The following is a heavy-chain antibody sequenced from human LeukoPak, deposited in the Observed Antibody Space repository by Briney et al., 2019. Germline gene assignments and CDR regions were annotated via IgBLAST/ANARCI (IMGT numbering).Heavy chain of an antibody. J-gene: IGHJ4*02. Sequence: GGSLRLSCAASGFTFSSYGMHWVRQAPGKGLEWVAVISYDGSNKYYADSVKGRFTISRDNSKNTLYLQMNSLRAEDTAVYYCAKGWRGGEGDDYWGQGTLVTVSS. D-gene: IGHD2-21*01. CDR3: AKGWRGGEGDDY. CDR2: ISYDGSNK. V-gene: IGHV3-30*18. CDR1: GFTFSSYG.